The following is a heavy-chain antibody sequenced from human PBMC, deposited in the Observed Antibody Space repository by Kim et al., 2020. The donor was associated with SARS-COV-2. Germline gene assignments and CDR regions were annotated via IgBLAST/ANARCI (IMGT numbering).Heavy chain of an antibody. D-gene: IGHD3-10*01. V-gene: IGHV3-15*01. Sequence: GGSLRLSCAASGFTFSNAWMSWVRQAPGKGLEWVGRIKSKTDGGTTDYAAPVKGRFTISRDDSKNTLYLQMNSLKTEDTAVYYCTTEVPGSHGSGFDYWGQGTLVTVSS. CDR2: IKSKTDGGTT. CDR1: GFTFSNAW. CDR3: TTEVPGSHGSGFDY. J-gene: IGHJ4*02.